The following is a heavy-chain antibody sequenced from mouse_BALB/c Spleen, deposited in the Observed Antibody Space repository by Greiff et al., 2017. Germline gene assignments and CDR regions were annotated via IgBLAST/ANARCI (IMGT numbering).Heavy chain of an antibody. D-gene: IGHD1-1*01. Sequence: QVQLQQPGAELVKPGASVKLSCKASGYTFTSYWMHWVKQRPGQGLEWIGEINPSNGRTNYNEKFKSKATLTVDKSSSTAYMQLSSLTSEDSAVYYCTSLTAVFDYWGQGTTLTVSS. CDR3: TSLTAVFDY. CDR1: GYTFTSYW. CDR2: INPSNGRT. J-gene: IGHJ2*01. V-gene: IGHV1S81*02.